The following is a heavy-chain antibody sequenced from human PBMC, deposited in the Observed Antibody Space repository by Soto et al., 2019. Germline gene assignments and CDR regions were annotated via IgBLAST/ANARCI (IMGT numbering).Heavy chain of an antibody. V-gene: IGHV3-21*01. CDR1: GFTFSSYS. D-gene: IGHD5-18*01. Sequence: KAGGSLRLSCAASGFTFSSYSMNWVRQAPGKGLEWVSSISSSSSYIYYADSVKGRFTISRDNAKNSLYLQMNSLRAEDTAVYYCARDVSYGYLPVYWGQGTLVTVSS. CDR3: ARDVSYGYLPVY. J-gene: IGHJ4*02. CDR2: ISSSSSYI.